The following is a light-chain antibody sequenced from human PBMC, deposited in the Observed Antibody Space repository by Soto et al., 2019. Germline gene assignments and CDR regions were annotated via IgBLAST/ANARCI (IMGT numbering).Light chain of an antibody. CDR3: QQYGSSSWT. CDR1: QSVSSSY. V-gene: IGKV3-20*01. Sequence: DIVLTQSPGTLSLSPGERATLSCRASQSVSSSYLAWYQQKPGQAPRLLIYGASSRATGIPDRFSGSGSGTDFTLTISRLEPEDFAVYYCQQYGSSSWTFGQVTKLEIK. J-gene: IGKJ1*01. CDR2: GAS.